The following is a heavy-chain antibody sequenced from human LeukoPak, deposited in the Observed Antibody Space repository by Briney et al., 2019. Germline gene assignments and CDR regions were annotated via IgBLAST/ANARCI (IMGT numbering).Heavy chain of an antibody. CDR3: ARSGWFGEASML. J-gene: IGHJ4*02. CDR2: IYYSGST. D-gene: IGHD3-10*01. V-gene: IGHV4-59*08. CDR1: GGSISSYY. Sequence: KSSETLSLTCTVSGGSISSYYWSWIRQPPGKGLEWIGYIYYSGSTNYNPSLKSRVTISVDTSKNQFSLKLSSVTAADTAVYYCARSGWFGEASMLWGQGTLVTVSS.